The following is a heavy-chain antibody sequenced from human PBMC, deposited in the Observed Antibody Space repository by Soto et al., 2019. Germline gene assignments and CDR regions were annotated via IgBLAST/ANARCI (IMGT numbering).Heavy chain of an antibody. V-gene: IGHV1-69*12. CDR3: AGVDAVAGIYNYHGLDV. CDR2: IVPIFGTT. J-gene: IGHJ6*02. Sequence: QVQLVQSGAEVTKPGSSVKVSCKASGGTFSNYAISWVRQAPGQGLEWMGGIVPIFGTTNYAQKFQGRVKITADESTTTAYLELSRLRSEDTAMYYCAGVDAVAGIYNYHGLDVWGQGTAVRVSS. CDR1: GGTFSNYA. D-gene: IGHD6-19*01.